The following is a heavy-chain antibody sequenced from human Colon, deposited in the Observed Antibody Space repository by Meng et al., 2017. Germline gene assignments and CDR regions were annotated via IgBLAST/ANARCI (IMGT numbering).Heavy chain of an antibody. CDR3: ARRPSYYYGSGSYTRDYYFDY. J-gene: IGHJ4*02. Sequence: QGGLQASGPGLVKPSGTLSLPCAVSGGSISRSDWWSWVRPPPGKGLEWIGETSHSGSTNYSPSLKSRVTISADTSKNQFSLNLTSVTAADTAVYYCARRPSYYYGSGSYTRDYYFDYWGQGTLVTVSS. V-gene: IGHV4-4*02. D-gene: IGHD3-10*01. CDR2: TSHSGST. CDR1: GGSISRSDW.